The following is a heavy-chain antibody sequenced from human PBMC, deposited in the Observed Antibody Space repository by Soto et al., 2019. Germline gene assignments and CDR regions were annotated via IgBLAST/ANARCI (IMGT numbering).Heavy chain of an antibody. J-gene: IGHJ5*02. D-gene: IGHD4-4*01. CDR2: ISSHGGST. CDR3: ARDTLDYSYNWFAR. Sequence: PGGSRRLSWAPAGFTFSIYAMHWVRQAPGRGRECVSAISSHGGSTYYAHSVKGRFTISRDNSKTTLYLQMGSLRAEDMAVYYCARDTLDYSYNWFARWGQGT. CDR1: GFTFSIYA. V-gene: IGHV3-64*01.